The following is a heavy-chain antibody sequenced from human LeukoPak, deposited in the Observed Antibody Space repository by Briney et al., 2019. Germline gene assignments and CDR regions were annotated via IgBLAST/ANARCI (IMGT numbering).Heavy chain of an antibody. CDR1: GFTFSSYA. Sequence: TGGSLRLSCAASGFTFSSYAMHWVRQAPGKGLEWVAVISYDGSNKYYADSVKGRFTISRDNSKNTLYLQMNSLRAEDTAVYYCARAAFSRTIDYWGQGTLVTVSS. D-gene: IGHD3-3*02. J-gene: IGHJ4*02. CDR2: ISYDGSNK. V-gene: IGHV3-30*04. CDR3: ARAAFSRTIDY.